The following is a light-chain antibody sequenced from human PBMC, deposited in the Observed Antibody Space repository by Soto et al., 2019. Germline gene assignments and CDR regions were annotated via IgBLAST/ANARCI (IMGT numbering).Light chain of an antibody. V-gene: IGKV3-15*01. J-gene: IGKJ4*01. CDR3: QQYNNWPRAT. Sequence: EIVMTQSPATLSVSPGERATLSCRASQSISSNLAWYQQKPGQAPRLLMFRTSSRATGFPARFSGSGSGTEFNIIISTLQSEDFGVYYCQQYNNWPRATFGGGTKVEIK. CDR1: QSISSN. CDR2: RTS.